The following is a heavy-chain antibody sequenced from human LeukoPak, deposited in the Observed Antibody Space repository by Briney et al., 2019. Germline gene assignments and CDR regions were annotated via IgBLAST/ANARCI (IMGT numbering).Heavy chain of an antibody. D-gene: IGHD2-2*01. V-gene: IGHV4-30-4*08. J-gene: IGHJ4*02. CDR3: ARYCSSTSAYYFDY. CDR2: IYYSGST. CDR1: GGSISSGDYY. Sequence: SETLSLTCTVSGGSISSGDYYWSWIRQPPGKGLEWIGYIYYSGSTYYNPSLKSRVTISVDTSKNQFSLKLSSVTAADTAVYYCARYCSSTSAYYFDYWGQGTLVTVSS.